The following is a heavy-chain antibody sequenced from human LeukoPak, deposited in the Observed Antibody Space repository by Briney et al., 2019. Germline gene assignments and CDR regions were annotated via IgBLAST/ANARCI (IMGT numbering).Heavy chain of an antibody. CDR2: IMPIFGTA. CDR1: RGTFSSYA. J-gene: IGHJ5*02. D-gene: IGHD2-2*01. Sequence: GASVKVSCKASRGTFSSYAISWVRQAPGQGLEWMGVIMPIFGTANYAQKFQGRVKITADASTSTAYMELSSLRSDATAVYYCARDRRGRYCSSISCYLACFDPWGQGTLVTVSS. V-gene: IGHV1-69*13. CDR3: ARDRRGRYCSSISCYLACFDP.